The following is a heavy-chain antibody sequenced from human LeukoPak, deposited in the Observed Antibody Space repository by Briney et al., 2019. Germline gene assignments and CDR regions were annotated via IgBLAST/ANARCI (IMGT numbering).Heavy chain of an antibody. CDR3: ARDRCSGGSCYFGWFDP. D-gene: IGHD2-15*01. J-gene: IGHJ5*02. Sequence: SQTLSLTCAISGDSVSSNSAAWNWIRQSPSRGLEWLGRTYYRSKWYNDYAVSVKSRITINPDTSKNKFSLQLNSVTPEDTAVYYCARDRCSGGSCYFGWFDPWGQGTLVTVSS. CDR1: GDSVSSNSAA. CDR2: TYYRSKWYN. V-gene: IGHV6-1*01.